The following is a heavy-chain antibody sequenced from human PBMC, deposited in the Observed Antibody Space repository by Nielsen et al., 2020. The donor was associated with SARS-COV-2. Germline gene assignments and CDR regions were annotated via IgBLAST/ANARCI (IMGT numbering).Heavy chain of an antibody. J-gene: IGHJ4*02. Sequence: ASVKVSCKASGYTFTGYYMHWVRQAPGQGLEWMGRINPNSGGTNYAQKFQGRVTMTTDTSTSTAYMELRSLRSDDTAVYYCARDCSGGPCYATYWGQGTLVTVSS. CDR1: GYTFTGYY. V-gene: IGHV1-2*06. D-gene: IGHD2-15*01. CDR3: ARDCSGGPCYATY. CDR2: INPNSGGT.